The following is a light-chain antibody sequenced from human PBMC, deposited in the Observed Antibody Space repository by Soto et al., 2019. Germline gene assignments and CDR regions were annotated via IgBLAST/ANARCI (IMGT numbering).Light chain of an antibody. J-gene: IGLJ1*01. V-gene: IGLV2-14*01. CDR3: CAFTTTGTHV. Sequence: QSALTQPASLSGSPGQSITISCTGTSTDIGAYDYVSWFQQHPGKAPKLMISEVNNRPSGVSNRFSGSKSGNTAYLTISGLQVEDEAEYSCCAFTTTGTHVFGTGTKVTVL. CDR2: EVN. CDR1: STDIGAYDY.